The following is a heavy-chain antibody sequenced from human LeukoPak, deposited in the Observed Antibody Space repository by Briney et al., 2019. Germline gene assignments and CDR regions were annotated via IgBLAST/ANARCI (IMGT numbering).Heavy chain of an antibody. CDR3: ARSVIAYNWFDP. CDR2: IYYSGST. D-gene: IGHD3-3*02. Sequence: KPSETLSLTCAVYGGSFSGYYWSWIRQPPGKGLEWIGYIYYSGSTNYNPSLKSRVTISVDTSKNQFSLKLSSVTAADTAVYYCARSVIAYNWFDPWGQGTLVTVSS. J-gene: IGHJ5*02. V-gene: IGHV4-59*08. CDR1: GGSFSGYY.